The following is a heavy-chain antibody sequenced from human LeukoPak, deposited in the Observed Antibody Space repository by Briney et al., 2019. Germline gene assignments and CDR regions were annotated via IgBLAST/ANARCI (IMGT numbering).Heavy chain of an antibody. CDR3: ARPPFCDSSGGPLDAFDI. D-gene: IGHD3-22*01. CDR1: GGSISSCSIN. J-gene: IGHJ3*02. CDR2: SYSSGRS. V-gene: IGHV4-61*02. Sequence: SETLSLTCTVSGGSISSCSINWSWIRQPAGKGLEWIGRSYSSGRSYSNPSLKSRVTISVDTSKNQFSLKLSSVTAADTAVYYCARPPFCDSSGGPLDAFDIWGQGTMVTVSS.